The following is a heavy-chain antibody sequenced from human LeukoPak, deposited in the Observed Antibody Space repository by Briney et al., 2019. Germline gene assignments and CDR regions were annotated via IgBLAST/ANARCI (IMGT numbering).Heavy chain of an antibody. Sequence: NPNSGNTGYAQKFQGRVTMTRNTSIGTAYMELSSLRSEDTAVYYCASHCSGGSCNSGGFDYWGQGTLVTVSS. V-gene: IGHV1-8*01. CDR2: NPNSGNT. J-gene: IGHJ4*02. D-gene: IGHD2-15*01. CDR3: ASHCSGGSCNSGGFDY.